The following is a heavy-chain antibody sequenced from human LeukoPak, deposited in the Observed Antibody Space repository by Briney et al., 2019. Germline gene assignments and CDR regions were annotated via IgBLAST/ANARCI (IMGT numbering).Heavy chain of an antibody. CDR2: IYYSGST. V-gene: IGHV4-39*01. J-gene: IGHJ4*02. D-gene: IGHD6-19*01. CDR3: ARRSSSGWYFDY. Sequence: PSETLSLTCTVSGGSISSSSYYWGWIRQPPGKGLEWIGSIYYSGSTYYNPSLKSRVTISVDTSKTQFSLKLSSVTAADTAVYYCARRSSSGWYFDYWGQGTLVTVSS. CDR1: GGSISSSSYY.